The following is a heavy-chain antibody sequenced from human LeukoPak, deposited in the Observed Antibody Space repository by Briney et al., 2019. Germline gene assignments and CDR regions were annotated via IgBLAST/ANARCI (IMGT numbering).Heavy chain of an antibody. V-gene: IGHV4-61*08. D-gene: IGHD6-19*01. J-gene: IGHJ4*02. CDR1: GGSISSGGYS. CDR2: VHATGGI. Sequence: SETLSLTCAVSGGSISSGGYSWSWIRQPPGKGLEWIGYVHATGGINQNPALKSRAAMSLETSTMQFSLRLTSVTAADTAVYYCAGNSAWYVYDIWGQGILVTVSS. CDR3: AGNSAWYVYDI.